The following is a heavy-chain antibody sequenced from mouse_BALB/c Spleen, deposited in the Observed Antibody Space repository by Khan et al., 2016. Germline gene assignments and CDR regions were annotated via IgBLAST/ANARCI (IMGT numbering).Heavy chain of an antibody. D-gene: IGHD2-12*01. CDR1: GFSLTGYG. J-gene: IGHJ3*01. V-gene: IGHV2-6-7*01. CDR2: IWADGRA. CDR3: SSDYDGSAY. Sequence: QVQLQQSGPGLVAPSQSLSITCTVSGFSLTGYGVNWVRQPPGKGLEWLGKIWADGRADYNSALKSRVNISKDNSKSQVFLKMNSLQTDDTANYYCSSDYDGSAYWGQGTQVIVSA.